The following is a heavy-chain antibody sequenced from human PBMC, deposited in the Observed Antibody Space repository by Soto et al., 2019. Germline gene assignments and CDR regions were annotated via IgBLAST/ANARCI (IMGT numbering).Heavy chain of an antibody. CDR1: GYSFTSYW. J-gene: IGHJ5*02. D-gene: IGHD1-26*01. V-gene: IGHV5-10-1*03. Sequence: EVQLVQSGAEVKKPGESLRISCKGSGYSFTSYWISWVRQMPGKGLEWMGRIDPSDSYTNYSPSFQGHVTISADKSISTAYLQWSSLKASDTAMYYCARHYEWELIPGWFDRWGQGTLVTVSS. CDR2: IDPSDSYT. CDR3: ARHYEWELIPGWFDR.